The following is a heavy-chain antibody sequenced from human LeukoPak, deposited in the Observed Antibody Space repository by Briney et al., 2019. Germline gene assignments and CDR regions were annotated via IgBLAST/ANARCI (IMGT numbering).Heavy chain of an antibody. CDR1: GYTFTSYY. J-gene: IGHJ5*02. V-gene: IGHV1-46*01. CDR2: INPSGGST. CDR3: ARESRHPFDP. Sequence: ASVKVSCKASGYTFTSYYMHWVRQAPGQGLEWMGIINPSGGSTSYAQKFQGRVTMTRDTSTSTAYMELRSLRSDDTAVYYCARESRHPFDPWGQGTLVTVSS.